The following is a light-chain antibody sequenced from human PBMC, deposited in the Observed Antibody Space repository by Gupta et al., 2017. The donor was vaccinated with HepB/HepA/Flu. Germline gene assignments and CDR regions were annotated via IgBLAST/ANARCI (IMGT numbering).Light chain of an antibody. CDR1: SSNIGNNY. CDR2: DNT. V-gene: IGLV1-51*01. CDR3: GTWDTSLSAWV. J-gene: IGLJ3*02. Sequence: QSVLTQPPSVSAAPEQKVTISCSGSSSNIGNNYVSWYQQIPGTAPKLLIFDNTKRPSGIPDRFSGSKSGTSATLDITGLQTGDEADYYCGTWDTSLSAWVFGGGTQVTVL.